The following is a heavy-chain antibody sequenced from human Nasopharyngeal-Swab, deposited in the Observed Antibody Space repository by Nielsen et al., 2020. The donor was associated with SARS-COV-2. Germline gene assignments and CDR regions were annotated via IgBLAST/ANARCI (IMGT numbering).Heavy chain of an antibody. Sequence: WIRQPPGKGLEWVSAISGSGGSTYYADSVKGRFTISRDNSKNTLYLQMNSLRAEDTAVYYCAGAKVVVVAASDYWGQGTLVTVSS. CDR3: AGAKVVVVAASDY. J-gene: IGHJ4*02. D-gene: IGHD2-15*01. CDR2: ISGSGGST. V-gene: IGHV3-23*01.